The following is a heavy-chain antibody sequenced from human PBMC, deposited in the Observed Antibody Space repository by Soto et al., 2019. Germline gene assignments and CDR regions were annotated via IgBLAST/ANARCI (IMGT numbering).Heavy chain of an antibody. V-gene: IGHV1-18*01. D-gene: IGHD6-25*01. CDR3: ARDPIAAHTMYYYYGMDV. CDR1: GYTFTSYG. J-gene: IGHJ6*02. CDR2: ISAYNGNT. Sequence: QVQLVQSGAEVKKPGASVKVSCKASGYTFTSYGISWVRQAPGQGLEWMGWISAYNGNTNYAQKLQGRVTMTTDTATSTAYMELRSLRSDDTAAYYCARDPIAAHTMYYYYGMDVWGQGTTVTVSS.